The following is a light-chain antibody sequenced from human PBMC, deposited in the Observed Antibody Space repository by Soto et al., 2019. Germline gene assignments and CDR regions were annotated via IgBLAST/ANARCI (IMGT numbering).Light chain of an antibody. Sequence: DIQMTQSPSTLSASVGDRVIIICRASQSISSWLAWYQQKPGKAPKLLIYDASTLTSGVPSRFSGSGSGTEFTLTISRLQPEDFATYYCQQYHVFWTFGQGTKVDIK. J-gene: IGKJ1*01. V-gene: IGKV1-5*02. CDR1: QSISSW. CDR2: DAS. CDR3: QQYHVFWT.